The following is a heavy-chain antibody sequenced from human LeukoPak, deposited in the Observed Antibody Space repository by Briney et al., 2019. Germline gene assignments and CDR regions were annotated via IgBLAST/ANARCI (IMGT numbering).Heavy chain of an antibody. CDR2: ISYSGST. J-gene: IGHJ6*02. CDR1: GGSISNHY. Sequence: SETLSLTCTVSGGSISNHYWSWIRQPPGRGLEWIGYISYSGSTDYNPSLKSRVIMSVDTSRNEFSLNLRSVTAADTAVYYCARRPPPVRQLRGWDYYGMDVWGQGTTVAVS. CDR3: ARRPPPVRQLRGWDYYGMDV. D-gene: IGHD2-15*01. V-gene: IGHV4-59*11.